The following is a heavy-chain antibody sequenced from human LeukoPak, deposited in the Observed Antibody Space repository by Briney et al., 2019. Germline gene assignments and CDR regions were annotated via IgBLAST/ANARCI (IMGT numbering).Heavy chain of an antibody. CDR1: GFTFSSYS. D-gene: IGHD5-24*01. CDR2: ISSSSSYI. CDR3: ARRWSPGYMDV. J-gene: IGHJ6*03. Sequence: GGSLRLSCAASGFTFSSYSMNWVRQAPGKGLEWVSSISSSSSYIYYADSVKGRFTISRDNAKNSLYLQLNSLRAEDTAIFYCARRWSPGYMDVWGKGTSVTISS. V-gene: IGHV3-21*01.